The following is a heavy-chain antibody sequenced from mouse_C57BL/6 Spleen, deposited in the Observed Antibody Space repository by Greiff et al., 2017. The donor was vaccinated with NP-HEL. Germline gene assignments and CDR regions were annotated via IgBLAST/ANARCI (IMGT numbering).Heavy chain of an antibody. CDR3: ARGYSLYAMDY. V-gene: IGHV1-69*01. CDR2: IDPSASST. CDR1: GYTFTSYW. D-gene: IGHD2-12*01. J-gene: IGHJ4*01. Sequence: VQLQQPGAELVMPGASVKLSCKASGYTFTSYWMHWVKQRPGQGLEWIGEIDPSASSTNYNQKLKGKYPLTVDKSYSTAYMELSRLTSEDSAVYYCARGYSLYAMDYWGKGTSVTVSS.